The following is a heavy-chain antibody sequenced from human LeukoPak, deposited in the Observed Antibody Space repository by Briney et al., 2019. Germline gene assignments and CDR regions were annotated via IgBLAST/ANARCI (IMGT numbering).Heavy chain of an antibody. CDR3: ARGNFVDY. J-gene: IGHJ4*02. CDR1: GGSISSGGYY. Sequence: PSETLFLTCTVSGGSISSGGYYWSWMRQPPGKGLEWIGYIYHSGSTYYNPSLKSRVTISVDTSKNQFSLKLSSVTAADTAVYYCARGNFVDYWGQGTLVTVSS. CDR2: IYHSGST. V-gene: IGHV4-30-2*05.